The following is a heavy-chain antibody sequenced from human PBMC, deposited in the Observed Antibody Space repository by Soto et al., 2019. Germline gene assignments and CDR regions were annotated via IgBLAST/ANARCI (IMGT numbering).Heavy chain of an antibody. CDR3: AKDPRAGACSSTSCYVDGSGY. V-gene: IGHV3-23*01. D-gene: IGHD2-2*01. CDR1: GFTFSSYA. Sequence: GGSLRLSCAASGFTFSSYAMSWVRQAPGKGLEWVSAISGSGGSTYYADSVKGRFTISRDNSKNTLYLQMNSLRAEDTAVYYCAKDPRAGACSSTSCYVDGSGYWGQGTLVTVSS. J-gene: IGHJ4*02. CDR2: ISGSGGST.